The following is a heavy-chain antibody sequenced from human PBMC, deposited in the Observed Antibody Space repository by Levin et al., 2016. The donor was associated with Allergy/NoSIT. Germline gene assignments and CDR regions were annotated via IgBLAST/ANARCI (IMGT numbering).Heavy chain of an antibody. CDR1: GYTFSSYY. D-gene: IGHD6-6*01. Sequence: ASVKVSCKASGYTFSSYYMHWVRQAPGQGLEWMGIINPSIGSTSYAQKFQGRVTMTRDTSTSTVSMELSSLRSEDTAVYYCARALEGSSAGYYYYYGMDVWGQGTTVTVSS. CDR3: ARALEGSSAGYYYYYGMDV. CDR2: INPSIGST. V-gene: IGHV1-46*01. J-gene: IGHJ6*02.